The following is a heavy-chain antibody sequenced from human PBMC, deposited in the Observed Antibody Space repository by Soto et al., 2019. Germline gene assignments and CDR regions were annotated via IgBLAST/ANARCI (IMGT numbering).Heavy chain of an antibody. V-gene: IGHV5-51*01. CDR2: IYPGDSDT. CDR1: GYSFTSYW. J-gene: IGHJ6*02. Sequence: LGESLKISCKGSGYSFTSYWIGWVRQMPGKGLEWMGIIYPGDSDTRYSPSFQGQVTISADKSISTAYLQWSSLKASDTAMYYCARLPAYYDILTGTDYYYGMDVWGQGTTVTVSS. D-gene: IGHD3-9*01. CDR3: ARLPAYYDILTGTDYYYGMDV.